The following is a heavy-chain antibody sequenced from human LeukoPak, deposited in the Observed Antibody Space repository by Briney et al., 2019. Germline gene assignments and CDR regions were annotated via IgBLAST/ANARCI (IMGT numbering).Heavy chain of an antibody. CDR2: IWYDGSNK. D-gene: IGHD5-18*01. CDR1: GFTFSSYG. Sequence: GRSLRLSCAASGFTFSSYGMHWVRQAPGKGLEWVAVIWYDGSNKYYADSVKGRFTISRDNSKNTLYLQMNSLRAEDTAVYYCARGKVDTAMAIDYWGQGTLVTVSS. V-gene: IGHV3-33*01. J-gene: IGHJ4*02. CDR3: ARGKVDTAMAIDY.